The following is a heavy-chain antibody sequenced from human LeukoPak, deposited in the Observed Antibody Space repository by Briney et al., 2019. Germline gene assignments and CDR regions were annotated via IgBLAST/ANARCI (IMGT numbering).Heavy chain of an antibody. Sequence: GGSLRLSCAASGFTFSSYGMHWVRQAPGKGLEWVAVISYDGSNKYYADSVKGRFTISRDNSKNTLYLQVNSLRAEDTAVYYCATTIGSPPGFDYWGQGTLVTVSS. CDR1: GFTFSSYG. V-gene: IGHV3-30*03. J-gene: IGHJ4*02. D-gene: IGHD2-8*01. CDR3: ATTIGSPPGFDY. CDR2: ISYDGSNK.